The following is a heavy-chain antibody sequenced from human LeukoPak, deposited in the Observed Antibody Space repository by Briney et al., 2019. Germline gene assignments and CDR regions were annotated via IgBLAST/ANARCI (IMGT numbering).Heavy chain of an antibody. V-gene: IGHV3-7*03. Sequence: PGGSLRLSCAASGFTFSSYWMSWVRQAPGKGLEWVANIKQDGSDKYYVDSVKGRFAISRDNAKNSVYLQMNSLRAEDTAVYYCATDLPRSSGWYEVYYWGQGTLVTVSS. CDR3: ATDLPRSSGWYEVYY. D-gene: IGHD6-19*01. CDR1: GFTFSSYW. J-gene: IGHJ4*02. CDR2: IKQDGSDK.